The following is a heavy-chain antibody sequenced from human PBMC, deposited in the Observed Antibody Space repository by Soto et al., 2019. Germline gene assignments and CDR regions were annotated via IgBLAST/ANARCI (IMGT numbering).Heavy chain of an antibody. CDR2: IYYSGST. J-gene: IGHJ5*02. CDR3: ARYNSSSWYGGWFDP. V-gene: IGHV4-31*03. CDR1: GGSISSGGYY. Sequence: SETLSLTCTVSGGSISSGGYYWSWIRQHPGKGLEWIGYIYYSGSTYYNPSLKSRVTISVDTSKNQFSLKLSSVTAADTAVYYCARYNSSSWYGGWFDPGGQGTPVTVSS. D-gene: IGHD6-13*01.